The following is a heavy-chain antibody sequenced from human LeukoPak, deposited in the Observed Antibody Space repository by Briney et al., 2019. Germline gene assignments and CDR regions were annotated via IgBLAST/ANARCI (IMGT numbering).Heavy chain of an antibody. D-gene: IGHD5-24*01. V-gene: IGHV3-21*01. CDR2: ISSSSYI. CDR3: ARDSGDGYVD. J-gene: IGHJ4*02. Sequence: GGPLRLSGAASGFTFTSYSMNWVRKAPGKGLEGVSSISSSSYIYYADSVKGRFTISRDNAKNSLYLQMNSLRAEDTAVYYCARDSGDGYVDWGQGTLVTVSS. CDR1: GFTFTSYS.